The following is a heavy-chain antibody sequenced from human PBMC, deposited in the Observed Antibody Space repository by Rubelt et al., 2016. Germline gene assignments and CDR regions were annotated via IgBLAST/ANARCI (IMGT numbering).Heavy chain of an antibody. CDR3: ARDQLALYAFDI. J-gene: IGHJ3*02. Sequence: QVQLVQSGAEVKKPGASVKVSCKASGYTFTSYGISWVRQAPGQGLEWMGWISAYNGNTNYAQKVQGRVTMTTDTATSTAYMELRSLRADDTAVYFCARDQLALYAFDIWGQGTMVTVSS. V-gene: IGHV1-18*01. CDR1: GYTFTSYG. CDR2: ISAYNGNT. D-gene: IGHD1-1*01.